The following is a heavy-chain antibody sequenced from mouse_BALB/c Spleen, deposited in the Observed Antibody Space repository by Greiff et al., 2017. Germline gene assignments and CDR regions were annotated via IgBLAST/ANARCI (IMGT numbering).Heavy chain of an antibody. CDR2: IYPGDGDT. J-gene: IGHJ3*01. CDR3: AGKGDYDDPLFAY. V-gene: IGHV1-80*01. CDR1: GYAFSSYW. D-gene: IGHD2-4*01. Sequence: QVQLQQSGAELVRPGSSVKISCKASGYAFSSYWMNWVKQRPGQGLEWIGQIYPGDGDTNYNGKFKGKATLTADKSSSTAYMQLSSLTSEDSAVYYCAGKGDYDDPLFAYWGQGTLVTVSA.